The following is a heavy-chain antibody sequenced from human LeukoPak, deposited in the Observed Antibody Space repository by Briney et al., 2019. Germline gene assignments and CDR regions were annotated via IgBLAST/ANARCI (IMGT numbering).Heavy chain of an antibody. CDR2: INHSGST. V-gene: IGHV4-34*01. D-gene: IGHD6-13*01. J-gene: IGHJ6*03. CDR3: ARGCGSQDSSSWYVGRFYYYYYMDV. Sequence: SETLSLTCAVYGGSFSGYYWSWIRQPPGKGLEWIGEINHSGSTNYNPSPKSRVTISVNTSKNQFSLKLSSVTAADTAVYYCARGCGSQDSSSWYVGRFYYYYYMDVWGKGTTVTVSS. CDR1: GGSFSGYY.